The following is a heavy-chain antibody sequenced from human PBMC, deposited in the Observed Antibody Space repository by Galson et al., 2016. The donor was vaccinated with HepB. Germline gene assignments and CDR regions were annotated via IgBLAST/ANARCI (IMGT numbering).Heavy chain of an antibody. CDR3: APAASSKYDAFDV. J-gene: IGHJ3*01. Sequence: SVKVSCKASGYTLTAYYIHWVRQAPGQGLEWMGWINPHRGGTNNAQKFQGRVTMTRDTSTSTVYMEMSRLRSGDTAVYYCAPAASSKYDAFDVWGQGTMVTVSS. D-gene: IGHD4-11*01. V-gene: IGHV1-2*02. CDR2: INPHRGGT. CDR1: GYTLTAYY.